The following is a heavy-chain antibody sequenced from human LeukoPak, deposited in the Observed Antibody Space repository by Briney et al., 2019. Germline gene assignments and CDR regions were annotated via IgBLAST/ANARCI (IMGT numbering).Heavy chain of an antibody. CDR2: IYYSGST. CDR3: ARETTYYDFWSGYSSRDYFDY. CDR1: GGSISSYY. J-gene: IGHJ4*02. V-gene: IGHV4-59*01. D-gene: IGHD3-3*01. Sequence: PSETLSLTCTVFGGSISSYYWSWIRQPPGKGLEWIGYIYYSGSTNYNPSLKSRVTISVDTSKNQFSLKLSSVTAADTAVYYCARETTYYDFWSGYSSRDYFDYWGQGTLVTVSS.